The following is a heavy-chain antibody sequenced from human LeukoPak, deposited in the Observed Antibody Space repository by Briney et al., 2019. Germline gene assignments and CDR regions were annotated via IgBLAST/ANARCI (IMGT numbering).Heavy chain of an antibody. CDR3: ARGNSLAY. CDR2: IYTSGST. V-gene: IGHV4-61*02. D-gene: IGHD2-15*01. CDR1: GGSISSGSYY. Sequence: PSETLSLTCTVSGGSISSGSYYWSWIRQPAGKGLEWIGRIYTSGSTNYNPSLKSRVTISVDTSKNQFSLKLSSVTAADTAVYYCARGNSLAYWGPGTLVTVSS. J-gene: IGHJ4*02.